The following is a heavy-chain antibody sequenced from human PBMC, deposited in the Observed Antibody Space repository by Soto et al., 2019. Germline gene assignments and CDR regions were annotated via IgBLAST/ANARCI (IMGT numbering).Heavy chain of an antibody. CDR2: ISYDGSNK. CDR1: GFTFSSYS. J-gene: IGHJ4*02. CDR3: ARDPGPTPPQGRFDC. V-gene: IGHV3-30-3*01. Sequence: GGSLRLSCAASGFTFSSYSMHWVRQAPCKGLESVAVISYDGSNKYYADSVKGRFTISRDNSKNTLYLQMNSLRAEDTAVYYCARDPGPTPPQGRFDCCGRGTLVPLSS.